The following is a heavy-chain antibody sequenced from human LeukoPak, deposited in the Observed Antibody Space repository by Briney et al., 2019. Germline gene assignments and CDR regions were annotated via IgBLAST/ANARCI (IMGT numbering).Heavy chain of an antibody. V-gene: IGHV3-9*01. CDR3: AKIKGASGSIPSYFDY. CDR2: ISWNSGSI. D-gene: IGHD3-10*01. CDR1: GFTFDDYA. J-gene: IGHJ4*02. Sequence: GGSLRLSCAASGFTFDDYAMHWVRQAPGKGLEWVSGISWNSGSIGYADSVKGRFTISRDNAKNSLYLQMNSLRAEDTAVYYCAKIKGASGSIPSYFDYWGQGTLVTVSS.